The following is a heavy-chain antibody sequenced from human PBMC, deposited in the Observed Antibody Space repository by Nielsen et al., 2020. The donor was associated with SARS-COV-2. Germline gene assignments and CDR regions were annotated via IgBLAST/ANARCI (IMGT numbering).Heavy chain of an antibody. V-gene: IGHV4-59*01. CDR3: ARDLGYEMDY. CDR1: GGSFSGYY. D-gene: IGHD3-16*01. J-gene: IGHJ4*02. CDR2: IYYSGST. Sequence: SETLSLTCAVYGGSFSGYYWSWIRQPPGKGLEWIGYIYYSGSTNYNPSLKSRVTISVDTSKNQFSLKLSSVTAADTAVYYCARDLGYEMDYWGQGTLVTVSS.